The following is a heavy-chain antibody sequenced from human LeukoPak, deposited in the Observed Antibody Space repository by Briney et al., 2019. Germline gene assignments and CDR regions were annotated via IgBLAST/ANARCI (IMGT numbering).Heavy chain of an antibody. CDR1: GYTFTTYD. CDR3: ATVSLEGPG. CDR2: MNPNSGNT. D-gene: IGHD5/OR15-5a*01. Sequence: ASVKVSCKASGYTFTTYDINWVRQATGQGLEWMGWMNPNSGNTGYAQKFQGRVTMTEDTSTDTAYMELSSLRSEDTAVYYCATVSLEGPGWGQGTLVTVSS. J-gene: IGHJ4*02. V-gene: IGHV1-8*01.